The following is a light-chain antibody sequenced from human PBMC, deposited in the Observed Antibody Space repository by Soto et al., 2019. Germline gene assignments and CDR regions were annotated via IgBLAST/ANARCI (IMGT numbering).Light chain of an antibody. CDR3: QQHNQWPIT. CDR1: QSVSSSN. CDR2: GAS. V-gene: IGKV3D-15*01. J-gene: IGKJ5*01. Sequence: EIVLTQSPGTLSVSPGDRATLYCRASQSVSSSNLAWYKQKRGQSPRLLSYGASSRATGIPDRFSGSGSGTEFTLTINSLQSEDSEVYYCQQHNQWPITFGQGTRLEIK.